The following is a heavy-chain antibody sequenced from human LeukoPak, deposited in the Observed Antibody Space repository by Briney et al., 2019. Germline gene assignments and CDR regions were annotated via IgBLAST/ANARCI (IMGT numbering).Heavy chain of an antibody. Sequence: SETLSLTCTVSGYSISSGYYWGWIRQPPGKGLEWIGSIYHSGSTYYNPSLKSRVTISVDTSKNQFSLKLSSVTAADTAVYYCARLGVYYYYGMDVWGQGTTVTVSS. V-gene: IGHV4-38-2*02. CDR3: ARLGVYYYYGMDV. D-gene: IGHD1-26*01. CDR2: IYHSGST. CDR1: GYSISSGYY. J-gene: IGHJ6*02.